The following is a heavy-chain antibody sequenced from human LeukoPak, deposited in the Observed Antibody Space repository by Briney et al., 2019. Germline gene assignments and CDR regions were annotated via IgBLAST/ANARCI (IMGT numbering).Heavy chain of an antibody. CDR1: GFTFDDYA. CDR2: IGWNSGTI. CDR3: VRDRGTYRPIDY. J-gene: IGHJ4*02. V-gene: IGHV3-9*01. D-gene: IGHD1-26*01. Sequence: GGSLRLSCAASGFTFDDYAMHWVRQAPGKGLEWVSGIGWNSGTIVYADSVKGRFTISRDNAQNSLYLQMNSLRAEDTAIYYCVRDRGTYRPIDYWGQGTLVTVSS.